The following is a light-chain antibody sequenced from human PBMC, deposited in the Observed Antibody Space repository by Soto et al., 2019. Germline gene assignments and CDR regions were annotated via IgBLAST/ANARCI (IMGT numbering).Light chain of an antibody. CDR2: KAS. V-gene: IGKV1-5*03. CDR1: QSISSW. J-gene: IGKJ1*01. CDR3: QQYESFPRT. Sequence: DIPMTQSPSTLSASVGDRVTITCRASQSISSWLAWYQQKPGKAPKLLIYKASSLESGVPSRFSGSGSGTEFTLSISSLQPDDFATYYCQQYESFPRTFGQGTKVEIK.